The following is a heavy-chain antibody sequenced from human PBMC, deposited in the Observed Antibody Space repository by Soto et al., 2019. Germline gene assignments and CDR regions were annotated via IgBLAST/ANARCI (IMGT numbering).Heavy chain of an antibody. CDR1: GYTFTTFY. CDR2: INPTTGNT. D-gene: IGHD1-26*01. V-gene: IGHV1-46*01. Sequence: QGEVVQSGAEVKKHGASVKGSCRASGYTFTTFYIHWVRQAPGQGLEWMGVINPTTGNTNYAQRFQGRVSVTRDTSTSTVYMELSSLSSEDTAIYYCARGSTLAEGGGRSDIWGQGTMITVSS. CDR3: ARGSTLAEGGGRSDI. J-gene: IGHJ3*02.